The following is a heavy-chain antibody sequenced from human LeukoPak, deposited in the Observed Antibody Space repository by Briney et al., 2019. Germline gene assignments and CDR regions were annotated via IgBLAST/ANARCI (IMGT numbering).Heavy chain of an antibody. V-gene: IGHV4-59*01. CDR1: GGSISSDY. CDR2: IYYRGST. Sequence: PSETLSLTCTVSGGSISSDYWSWIRQPPGKGLEWIGYIYYRGSTNYNPSLKSRVAISVDTSKNQFSLKLSSVTAADTAVYYCARLSGYSSGHYYSDYWGQGTLVTVSS. J-gene: IGHJ4*02. CDR3: ARLSGYSSGHYYSDY. D-gene: IGHD3-22*01.